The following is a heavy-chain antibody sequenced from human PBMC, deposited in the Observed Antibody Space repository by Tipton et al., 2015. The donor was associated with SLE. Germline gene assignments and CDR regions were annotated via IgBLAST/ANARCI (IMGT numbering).Heavy chain of an antibody. CDR1: GGSISSSSYY. CDR3: ARHDYGDYGYFDY. Sequence: TLSLTCTVSGGSISSSSYYWGWIRQPPGKGLEWIGSIYYSGSTYYNPSLKSRVTISVDTPKNRFSLKLSSVTAADTAVYYCARHDYGDYGYFDYWGQGTLATVSS. V-gene: IGHV4-39*01. CDR2: IYYSGST. J-gene: IGHJ4*02. D-gene: IGHD4-17*01.